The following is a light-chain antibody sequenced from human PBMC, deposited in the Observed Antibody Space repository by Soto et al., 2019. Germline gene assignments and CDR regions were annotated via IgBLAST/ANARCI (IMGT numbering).Light chain of an antibody. CDR2: GAS. CDR3: QQYNNWPPLT. CDR1: QSVSSS. V-gene: IGKV3-15*01. J-gene: IGKJ4*01. Sequence: EIVLTQSPATLYVSPGETVTLSCRASQSVSSSLAWYQQQPGRSPRLLIYGASTRATGIPARFSGSGSGTEFTLTISSLQSEDFAVYHCQQYNNWPPLTFGGGTKVEIK.